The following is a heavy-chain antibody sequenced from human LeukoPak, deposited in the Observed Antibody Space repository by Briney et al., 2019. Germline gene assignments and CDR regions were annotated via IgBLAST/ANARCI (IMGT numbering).Heavy chain of an antibody. D-gene: IGHD6-13*01. J-gene: IGHJ3*02. V-gene: IGHV1-8*03. CDR2: MNPNSGNT. Sequence: ASVKVSCKASGYTFTSYDINWVRQATGQGLEWMGWMNPNSGNTGCAQKFQGRVTITRNTSISTAYMELSSLRSEDTAVYYCARGAAAHDAFDIWGQGTMVTVSS. CDR3: ARGAAAHDAFDI. CDR1: GYTFTSYD.